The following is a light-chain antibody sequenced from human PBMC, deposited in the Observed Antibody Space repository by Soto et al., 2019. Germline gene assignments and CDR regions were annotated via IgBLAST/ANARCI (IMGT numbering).Light chain of an antibody. V-gene: IGLV2-14*01. CDR1: SSDIGVYIY. J-gene: IGLJ2*01. CDR2: EVS. CDR3: SSYTSSGTVL. Sequence: QSVLTQPASVSGSPGQSITISCTGTSSDIGVYIYVSWYQQHPGKAPKLMIYEVSNRPSGVSNRFSGSKSGNTASLTISGLQAEDEADYYCSSYTSSGTVLFGGGTKLTVL.